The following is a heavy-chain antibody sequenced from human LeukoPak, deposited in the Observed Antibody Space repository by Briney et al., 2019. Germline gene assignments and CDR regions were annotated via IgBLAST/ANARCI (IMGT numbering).Heavy chain of an antibody. J-gene: IGHJ3*02. CDR3: VRVSRGASGSGAFDI. D-gene: IGHD3-10*01. CDR2: IYYSGST. V-gene: IGHV4-59*08. Sequence: SETLSLTCTVSGGSISSYYWSWIRQPPGKGLEWIGYIYYSGSTNYNPSLKSRVTISVDTSKNQFSLKLTSVTAADTAVYYCVRVSRGASGSGAFDIWGQGTMVTVSS. CDR1: GGSISSYY.